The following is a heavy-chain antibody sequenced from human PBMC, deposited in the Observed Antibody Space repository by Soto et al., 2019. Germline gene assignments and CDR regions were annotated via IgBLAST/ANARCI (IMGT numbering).Heavy chain of an antibody. CDR2: ISGSGGST. Sequence: GGSLRLSCAASGFTFSSYAMSWVRQAPGKGLEWVSAISGSGGSTYYADSVKGRFTISRDNSKNTLYLQMNSLRAEDTAVYYCANSSPYSSSSLSLNAFDIWGQGTMVTVSS. J-gene: IGHJ3*02. V-gene: IGHV3-23*01. CDR3: ANSSPYSSSSLSLNAFDI. CDR1: GFTFSSYA. D-gene: IGHD6-6*01.